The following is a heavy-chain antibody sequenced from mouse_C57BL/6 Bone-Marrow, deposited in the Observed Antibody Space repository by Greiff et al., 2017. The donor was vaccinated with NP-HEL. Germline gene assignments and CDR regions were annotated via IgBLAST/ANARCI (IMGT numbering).Heavy chain of an antibody. CDR2: ITHSGET. V-gene: IGHV12-3*01. CDR3: AGDYDGYWYFDV. J-gene: IGHJ1*03. Sequence: VQLQQSGPGLVKPSQSLFLTCSITGFPITSGYYWIWIRQSPGKPLEWMGYITHSGETFYNPSLPSPISITRETSKNQFFLQSNSVTTEDTAMYYCAGDYDGYWYFDVWGTGTTVTVSS. CDR1: GFPITSGYY. D-gene: IGHD2-3*01.